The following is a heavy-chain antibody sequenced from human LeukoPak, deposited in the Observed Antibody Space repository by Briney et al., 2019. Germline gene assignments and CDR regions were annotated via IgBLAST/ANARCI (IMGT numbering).Heavy chain of an antibody. D-gene: IGHD2-8*01. J-gene: IGHJ3*02. CDR3: AREVMAKRRAFDI. CDR2: IYSDDRT. V-gene: IGHV3-53*04. Sequence: PGGSLSLSCAASGFTASSNYMSWVRQAPGKGLEWVSVIYSDDRTYYADSVKGRFTISRHTSKKTLYLQMNSLRAEDTAVYYCAREVMAKRRAFDIWGQGTVVTVSS. CDR1: GFTASSNY.